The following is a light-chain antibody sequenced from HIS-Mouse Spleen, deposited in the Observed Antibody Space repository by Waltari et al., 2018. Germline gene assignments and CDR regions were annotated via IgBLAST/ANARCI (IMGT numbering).Light chain of an antibody. CDR2: EDS. Sequence: SYELTQPPSVSVSPGQTARLTCSGDALPQKYDYWYQQKSGQAPVLVIYEDSKRPSGIPERFSGSSSGTMATLTISGAQVEDEADYYCYSTDSSGNHRVFGGGTKLTVL. CDR1: ALPQKY. J-gene: IGLJ2*01. CDR3: YSTDSSGNHRV. V-gene: IGLV3-10*01.